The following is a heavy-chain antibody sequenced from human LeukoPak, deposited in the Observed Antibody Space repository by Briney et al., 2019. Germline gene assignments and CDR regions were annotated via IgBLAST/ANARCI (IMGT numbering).Heavy chain of an antibody. D-gene: IGHD6-13*01. CDR2: ISWNSGSI. CDR3: AKDMNFGLAAAGTDYFDY. J-gene: IGHJ4*02. V-gene: IGHV3-9*01. Sequence: GGSLRLSCAASGFTFDDYAMHWVRQAPGKGLEWVSGISWNSGSIGYADSVKGRFTISRDNAKNSLYLQMNSLRAEDTALYYCAKDMNFGLAAAGTDYFDYWGQGTLVTVSS. CDR1: GFTFDDYA.